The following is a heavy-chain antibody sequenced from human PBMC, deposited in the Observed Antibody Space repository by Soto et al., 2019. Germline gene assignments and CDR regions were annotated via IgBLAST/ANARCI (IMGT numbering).Heavy chain of an antibody. Sequence: PGGSLRLSCAASGFTFSSYGMNWVRQAPGKGLEWVSYISSSSRTIYYADSVKGRFTISRDNAKNSLYLQMNSLRAEDTAVYYCAREWDGDGYNSGWFDPWGQGTLVTVS. CDR3: AREWDGDGYNSGWFDP. D-gene: IGHD5-12*01. V-gene: IGHV3-48*01. J-gene: IGHJ5*02. CDR2: ISSSSRTI. CDR1: GFTFSSYG.